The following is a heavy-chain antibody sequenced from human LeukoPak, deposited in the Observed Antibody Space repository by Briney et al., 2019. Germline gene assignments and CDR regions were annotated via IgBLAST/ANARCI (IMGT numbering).Heavy chain of an antibody. V-gene: IGHV5-51*01. D-gene: IGHD5-24*01. Sequence: PGESLKISCKGFGYSFSSYWNAWVRQRPGKGLEWMGIIYPGGSETRYDPSFQGQVTISADSSTSTAYLQWSSLRASDTAMYYCARASRDGYNQNFDYWGQGTLVTVSS. CDR2: IYPGGSET. CDR1: GYSFSSYW. CDR3: ARASRDGYNQNFDY. J-gene: IGHJ4*02.